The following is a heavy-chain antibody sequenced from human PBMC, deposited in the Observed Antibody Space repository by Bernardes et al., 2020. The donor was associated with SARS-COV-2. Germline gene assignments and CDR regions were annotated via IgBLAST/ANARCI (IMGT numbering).Heavy chain of an antibody. D-gene: IGHD6-6*01. J-gene: IGHJ1*01. CDR1: GFTFSTYW. Sequence: GGSLRLSCGTSGFTFSTYWMSWVRQAPGKGLEWVANIDPAGSAKNYVGPVQGRFSISRDNVKNSLYLQMNGLRVEDTAVYYCVKSIAPRPPQYFEHWGQGTLITVSS. V-gene: IGHV3-7*05. CDR3: VKSIAPRPPQYFEH. CDR2: IDPAGSAK.